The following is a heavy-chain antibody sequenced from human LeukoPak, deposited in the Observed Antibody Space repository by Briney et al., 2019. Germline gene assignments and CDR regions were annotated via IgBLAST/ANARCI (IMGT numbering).Heavy chain of an antibody. V-gene: IGHV3-7*01. CDR3: AKDHYSDSSSWYEGFDY. D-gene: IGHD6-13*01. CDR2: IKQDGSEK. CDR1: GFTFSSYW. J-gene: IGHJ4*02. Sequence: GGSLRLSCSASGFTFSSYWMSWVRQAPGKGLEWVANIKQDGSEKYYVDSVKGRFTISRDNAKNSLYLQMNSLRAEDTAVYYCAKDHYSDSSSWYEGFDYWGQGTLVTVSS.